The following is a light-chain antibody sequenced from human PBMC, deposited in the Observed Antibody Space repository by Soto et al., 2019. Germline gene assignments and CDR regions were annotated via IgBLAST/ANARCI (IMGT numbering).Light chain of an antibody. CDR3: LQDYNYPRT. V-gene: IGKV1-6*01. CDR2: AAS. J-gene: IGKJ1*01. Sequence: AIQMTQSPSSLSASVGDRVTITCRASQGIRNDLNWYQQKPGKAPKLLIYAASSLQSGVPSRFSGSRSATDFTLTISSLQPEDFATYYCLQDYNYPRTFGQGTKVEIK. CDR1: QGIRND.